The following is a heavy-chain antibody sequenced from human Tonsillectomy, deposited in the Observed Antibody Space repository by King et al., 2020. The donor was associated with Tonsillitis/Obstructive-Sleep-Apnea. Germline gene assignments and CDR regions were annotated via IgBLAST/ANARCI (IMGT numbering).Heavy chain of an antibody. D-gene: IGHD5-18*01. Sequence: VQLVESGGGLVQPGGFLRLSCCASGFTVRRNYQSWVRQAPGKGLEWVSVFFCGGSTFFAYSVKGRFTISRDNSKNTLYLQMNSLGAEDTAVYYCARGLWIQLWHPFDPWGQGTLVTVSS. CDR2: FFCGGST. CDR3: ARGLWIQLWHPFDP. V-gene: IGHV3-66*01. J-gene: IGHJ5*02. CDR1: GFTVRRNY.